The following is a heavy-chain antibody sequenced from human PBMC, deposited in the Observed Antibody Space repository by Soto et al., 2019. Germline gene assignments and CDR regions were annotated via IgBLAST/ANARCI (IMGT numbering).Heavy chain of an antibody. D-gene: IGHD2-2*01. Sequence: EVQLVESGGGLVQPGRSLRLSCAASGFTFDDYAMHWVRQAPGKGLEWVSGISWNSGSIGYADSVKGRFTISRDNAKNSLYLQMNSLRPEDTALYYCARGGYQMDGYYYYYYYMDVWGKGTTVTVSS. J-gene: IGHJ6*03. CDR3: ARGGYQMDGYYYYYYYMDV. CDR1: GFTFDDYA. V-gene: IGHV3-9*01. CDR2: ISWNSGSI.